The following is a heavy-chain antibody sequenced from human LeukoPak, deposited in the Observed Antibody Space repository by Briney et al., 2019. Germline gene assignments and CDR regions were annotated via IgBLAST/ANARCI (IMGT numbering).Heavy chain of an antibody. J-gene: IGHJ4*02. CDR1: GLSLNNYA. CDR2: SSSSDDGK. D-gene: IGHD3-9*01. Sequence: PGGSLRLSCTASGLSLNNYAMSWVRQVPGKGLEWVSASSSSDDGKWYAESVRGRFTISRDTSKNTLYLQMNSLRAEDTAVYYCARDMFDWLFEDLEIGVSFDYWGQGTLVTVSS. V-gene: IGHV3-23*01. CDR3: ARDMFDWLFEDLEIGVSFDY.